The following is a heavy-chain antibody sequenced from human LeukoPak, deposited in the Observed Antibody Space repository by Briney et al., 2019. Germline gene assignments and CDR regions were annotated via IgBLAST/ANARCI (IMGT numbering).Heavy chain of an antibody. CDR2: IIPIFGTA. V-gene: IGHV1-69*01. D-gene: IGHD3-22*01. CDR3: ARVPREDYYDSSGPVDY. CDR1: GGTFSSYD. Sequence: ASVKVSCKASGGTFSSYDISWVRQAPGQGLEWMGGIIPIFGTANYAQKFQGRVTITADESTSTAYMELSSLRSEDTAVYYCARVPREDYYDSSGPVDYWGQGTLVTVSS. J-gene: IGHJ4*02.